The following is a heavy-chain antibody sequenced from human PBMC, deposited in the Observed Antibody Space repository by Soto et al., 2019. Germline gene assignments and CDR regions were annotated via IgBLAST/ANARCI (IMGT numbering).Heavy chain of an antibody. V-gene: IGHV3-72*01. D-gene: IGHD5-12*01. CDR1: GFTFSDHY. CDR2: TRKRTNGYST. Sequence: PGGSLRLSCAASGFTFSDHYMDWARQAPGKGLEWVGRTRKRTNGYSTEYAASVIGRFTISRDDSKNSLYLQMNSLKTEDAAVYYCTKVGSGFNYDDWGQGTLVTVSS. J-gene: IGHJ4*02. CDR3: TKVGSGFNYDD.